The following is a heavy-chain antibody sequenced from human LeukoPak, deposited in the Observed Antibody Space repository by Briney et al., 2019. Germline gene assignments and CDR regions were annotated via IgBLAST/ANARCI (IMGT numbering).Heavy chain of an antibody. Sequence: ASVKVSCKASGYTFTSYGISWVRQAPGQGLEWMGWISAYNGNTNYAQKLQGRVTMTTDTSTSTAYMELRSLRSDDTAVYYCARGASSIVGATSPDYWGQGTLVTVSS. V-gene: IGHV1-18*01. CDR1: GYTFTSYG. D-gene: IGHD1-26*01. CDR3: ARGASSIVGATSPDY. J-gene: IGHJ4*02. CDR2: ISAYNGNT.